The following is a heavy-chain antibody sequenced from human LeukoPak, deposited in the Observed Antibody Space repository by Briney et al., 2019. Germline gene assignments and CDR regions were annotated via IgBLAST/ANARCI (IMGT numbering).Heavy chain of an antibody. CDR3: AKDQGLTAPPPYGLDV. V-gene: IGHV1-69*04. J-gene: IGHJ6*02. CDR1: GGTFSSSA. D-gene: IGHD5-18*01. CDR2: IIPVLNIT. Sequence: ASVKVSCKTSGGTFSSSAITWVRQAPGQGLEWMGRIIPVLNITTYAQKFQGRVTITADTSTSTVYTELSSLRSEETAVYYCAKDQGLTAPPPYGLDVWGQGTTVIVTS.